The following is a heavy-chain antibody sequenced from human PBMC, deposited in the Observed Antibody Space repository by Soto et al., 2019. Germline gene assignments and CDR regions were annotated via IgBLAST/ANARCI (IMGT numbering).Heavy chain of an antibody. V-gene: IGHV3-9*01. D-gene: IGHD3-3*01. CDR2: ISWNSGSI. J-gene: IGHJ5*02. CDR3: AKGGNMLYYDFWSGPFDP. Sequence: EVQLVESGGGLVQPGRSLRLSCAASGFTFDDYAMHWVRQAPGKGLEWVSGISWNSGSIGYADSVKGRFTISRDNAKNPLYLQMNSLRAEDTALYYCAKGGNMLYYDFWSGPFDPWGQGTLVTVSS. CDR1: GFTFDDYA.